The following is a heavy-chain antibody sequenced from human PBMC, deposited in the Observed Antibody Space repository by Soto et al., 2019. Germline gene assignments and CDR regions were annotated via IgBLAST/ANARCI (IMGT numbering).Heavy chain of an antibody. J-gene: IGHJ5*02. D-gene: IGHD5-18*01. CDR1: GGSVSSGDYY. V-gene: IGHV4-61*08. Sequence: PXVTLSLTCTVSGGSVSSGDYYWSWIRQPPGKGLEWIGYIYYSGNTNYNPSLKSRVIISVDTSENLFSLKLTSVTAADTAVYYCARIPVDTSMIYWLDPWGQGTLVTVSS. CDR3: ARIPVDTSMIYWLDP. CDR2: IYYSGNT.